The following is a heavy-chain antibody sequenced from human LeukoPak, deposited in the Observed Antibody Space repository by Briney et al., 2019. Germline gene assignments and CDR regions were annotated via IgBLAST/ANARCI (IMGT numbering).Heavy chain of an antibody. Sequence: GGSLRLSCAASGFTVSSNYMSWVRQAPGKGLEWVSVIYSGGSTYYADSVKGRFTISRDNSKNTLYLQMNSLRAEDTAVYYCAKGDVDYYDSSGYYRYFDYWGQGTLVTVSS. D-gene: IGHD3-22*01. J-gene: IGHJ4*02. CDR1: GFTVSSNY. CDR3: AKGDVDYYDSSGYYRYFDY. CDR2: IYSGGST. V-gene: IGHV3-66*01.